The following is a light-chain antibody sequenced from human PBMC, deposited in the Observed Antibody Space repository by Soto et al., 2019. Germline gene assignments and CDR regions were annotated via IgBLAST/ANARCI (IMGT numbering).Light chain of an antibody. CDR3: CSYAGSSTYV. Sequence: QSVLNQPASVSGSLGQSITISCTGTSSDVGSYNLVSWYQHHPGKAPKFLIYEGTKRPSGVSSRFSGSKSGNTASLTISGLQAEDEAHYYCCSYAGSSTYVFGTGTKV. V-gene: IGLV2-23*01. CDR2: EGT. CDR1: SSDVGSYNL. J-gene: IGLJ1*01.